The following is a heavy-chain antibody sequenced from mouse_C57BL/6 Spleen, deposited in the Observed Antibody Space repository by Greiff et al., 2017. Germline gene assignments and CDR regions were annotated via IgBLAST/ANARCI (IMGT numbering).Heavy chain of an antibody. J-gene: IGHJ4*01. CDR1: GYAFTNYL. Sequence: VKLQQSGAELVRPGTSVKVSCKASGYAFTNYLIEWVKQRPGQGLEWIGVINPGSGGTNYNEKFKGKATLTADKSSSTAYMQLSSLTSEDSAVYFCARSIYYDYPRAMDYWGQGTSVTVSS. CDR3: ARSIYYDYPRAMDY. CDR2: INPGSGGT. D-gene: IGHD2-4*01. V-gene: IGHV1-54*01.